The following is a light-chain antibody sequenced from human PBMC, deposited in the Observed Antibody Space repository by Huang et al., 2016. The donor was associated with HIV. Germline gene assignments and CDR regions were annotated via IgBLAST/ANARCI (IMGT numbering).Light chain of an antibody. CDR2: DAA. CDR3: QQRSAWPLT. J-gene: IGKJ4*01. V-gene: IGKV3-11*01. CDR1: PSVHSY. Sequence: EIVLTQSPATLSLSPGERATLSCRASPSVHSYLAWYQQQPGQAPTLLIYDAANRATGIPSRFSGSGSGTDFTLTIINLQSEDFAVYYCQQRSAWPLTFGGGTKVEI.